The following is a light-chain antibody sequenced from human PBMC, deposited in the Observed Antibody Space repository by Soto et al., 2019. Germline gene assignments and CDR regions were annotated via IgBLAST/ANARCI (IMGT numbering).Light chain of an antibody. V-gene: IGKV1-6*01. J-gene: IGKJ4*01. CDR2: ATS. CDR3: LQDNKYPLT. CDR1: QDIRSD. Sequence: AIQMTQFPSSLSASVGDRFTITCRASQDIRSDLGWYQQRPGKAPQLLIYATSSLQSGVPSRFSGSGSGTDFTLTITSLQPEDFATYHCLQDNKYPLTFGGGTKV.